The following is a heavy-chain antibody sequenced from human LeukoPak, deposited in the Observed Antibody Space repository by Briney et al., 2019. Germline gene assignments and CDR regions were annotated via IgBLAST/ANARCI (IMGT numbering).Heavy chain of an antibody. J-gene: IGHJ4*02. CDR2: ISWNSGSI. D-gene: IGHD6-6*01. CDR1: GFTFDDYA. V-gene: IGHV3-9*03. CDR3: AKGEYSSSRGVLDY. Sequence: GRSLRLSCAASGFTFDDYAMHWVRQAPGKGLEWVSGISWNSGSIGYADSVKGRFTISRDNAKNSLYLQMNSLRAEDMALYYCAKGEYSSSRGVLDYWGQGTLVTVSS.